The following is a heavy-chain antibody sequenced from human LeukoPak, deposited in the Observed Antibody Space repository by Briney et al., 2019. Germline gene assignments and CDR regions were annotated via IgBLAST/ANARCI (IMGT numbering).Heavy chain of an antibody. D-gene: IGHD3-9*01. CDR1: GLTFNTFN. Sequence: GGSLRLSCAASGLTFNTFNMNWVRQAPGKGLEWVSSITSGGDYIYYADSVKGRFTTSRDSAKNSLSLQLNSLRVEDTAVYYCARGHYDVLAASYKWTPDYWGQGTLVTVSS. J-gene: IGHJ4*02. V-gene: IGHV3-21*01. CDR2: ITSGGDYI. CDR3: ARGHYDVLAASYKWTPDY.